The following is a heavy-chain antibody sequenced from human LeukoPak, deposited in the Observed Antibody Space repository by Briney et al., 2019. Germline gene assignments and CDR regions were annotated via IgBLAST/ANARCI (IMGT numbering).Heavy chain of an antibody. CDR2: ISGGGGST. D-gene: IGHD3-3*01. CDR1: GFTFSSYA. Sequence: GGSLRLSCAASGFTFSSYAMSWVRQAPGKGLEWVSAISGGGGSTYNADSVKGRFTISRGNSKNTLYLQMNGLRAEDTAVYYCAKEADYDFWGGYLYFFDYWGQGTLVTVSS. V-gene: IGHV3-23*01. CDR3: AKEADYDFWGGYLYFFDY. J-gene: IGHJ4*02.